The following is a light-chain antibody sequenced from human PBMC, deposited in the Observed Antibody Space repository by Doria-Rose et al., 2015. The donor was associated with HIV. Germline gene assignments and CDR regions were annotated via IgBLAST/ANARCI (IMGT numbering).Light chain of an antibody. V-gene: IGKV3-20*01. J-gene: IGKJ5*01. CDR3: QQYGTSRGT. CDR2: DAS. Sequence: EIVMTQSPGTLSLSPGERDTLSCRASQRVKSGYSAWYQHKPGQAARLLIYDASTRATGIPDRFSGSGSGTDFTLTISRLEPEDVAVYYCQQYGTSRGTFGQGTRLEIK. CDR1: QRVKSGY.